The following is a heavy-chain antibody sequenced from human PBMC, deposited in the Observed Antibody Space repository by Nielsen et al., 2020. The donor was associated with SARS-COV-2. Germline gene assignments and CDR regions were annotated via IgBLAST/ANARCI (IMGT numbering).Heavy chain of an antibody. J-gene: IGHJ4*02. V-gene: IGHV4-39*07. CDR3: ARIDMATISVDY. D-gene: IGHD5-24*01. CDR1: GGSISSNNHY. Sequence: SETLSLTCTVSGGSISSNNHYWGWIRQPPGKGLEWIGEINRRGTTNYNPSLRHRVSISMDKSKNQFSLKVTSVTAADTAKYYCARIDMATISVDYWGRGTLVTVSS. CDR2: INRRGTT.